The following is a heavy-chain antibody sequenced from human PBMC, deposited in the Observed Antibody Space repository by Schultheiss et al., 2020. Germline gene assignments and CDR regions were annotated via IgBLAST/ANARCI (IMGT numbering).Heavy chain of an antibody. Sequence: AAVKVSCKASGYTFTGYYMHWVRQAPGQGLEWMGWINPNSGGTNYAQKFQGRVTMTRDTSISTAYMELSRLRSDDTAVYYCARGYRGWQNWFDPWGQGTLVTVSS. D-gene: IGHD6-19*01. CDR3: ARGYRGWQNWFDP. V-gene: IGHV1-2*02. CDR2: INPNSGGT. J-gene: IGHJ5*02. CDR1: GYTFTGYY.